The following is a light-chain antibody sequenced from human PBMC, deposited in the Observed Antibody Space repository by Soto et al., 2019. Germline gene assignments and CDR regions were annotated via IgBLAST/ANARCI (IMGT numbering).Light chain of an antibody. CDR3: QQYATSPHP. CDR1: QSVNSNY. J-gene: IGKJ2*01. Sequence: EIVLTQSPGTLSLSPGERATLSCRASQSVNSNYLPWYQQKPGQVPRPLIYGASIRAAGVPDRLSGSGSGTDFTLTISRLEHADYAVYYCQQYATSPHPFGQGTKLEIK. CDR2: GAS. V-gene: IGKV3-20*01.